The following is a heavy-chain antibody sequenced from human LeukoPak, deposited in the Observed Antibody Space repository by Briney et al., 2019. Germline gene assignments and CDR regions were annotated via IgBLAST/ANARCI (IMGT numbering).Heavy chain of an antibody. V-gene: IGHV4-61*02. D-gene: IGHD2-15*01. J-gene: IGHJ6*02. CDR3: ARNYCSGGSCYAGYYYYGMDV. CDR2: IYTSGST. Sequence: SETLSLTCTVSGGSISSGSYYWSWIRQPAGKGPEWIGRIYTSGSTNYNPSLKSRVTISVDTSKNQFSLKLSSVTAADTAVYYCARNYCSGGSCYAGYYYYGMDVWGQGTTVTVSS. CDR1: GGSISSGSYY.